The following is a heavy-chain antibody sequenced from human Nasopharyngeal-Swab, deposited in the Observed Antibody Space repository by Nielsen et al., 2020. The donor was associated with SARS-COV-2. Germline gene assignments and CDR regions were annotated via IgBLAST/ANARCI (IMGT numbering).Heavy chain of an antibody. D-gene: IGHD3-3*01. J-gene: IGHJ4*02. V-gene: IGHV1-24*01. Sequence: WVRQAPGQGLEWMGGFDPEDGETIYAQKFQGRVTMTEDTSTDTAYMELSSLRSEDTAVYYCATGLPLLRFLEWLLYWSQGTLVTVSS. CDR3: ATGLPLLRFLEWLLY. CDR2: FDPEDGET.